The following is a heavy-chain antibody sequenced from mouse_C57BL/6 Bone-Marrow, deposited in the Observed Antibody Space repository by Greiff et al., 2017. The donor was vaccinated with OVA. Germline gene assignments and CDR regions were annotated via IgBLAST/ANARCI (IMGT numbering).Heavy chain of an antibody. Sequence: QVHVKQSGAELARPGASVKLSCKASGYTFTSYGISWVKQRTGQGLEWIGEIYPRSGNTYYNEKFKGKATLTADKSSSTAYMELRSLTSEDSAVYFCARLRRAYYYAMDYWGQGTSATVSS. CDR1: GYTFTSYG. V-gene: IGHV1-81*01. CDR3: ARLRRAYYYAMDY. D-gene: IGHD2-4*01. J-gene: IGHJ4*01. CDR2: IYPRSGNT.